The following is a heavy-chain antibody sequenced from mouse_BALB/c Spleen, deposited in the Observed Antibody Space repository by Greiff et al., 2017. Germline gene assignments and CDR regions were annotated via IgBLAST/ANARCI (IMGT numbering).Heavy chain of an antibody. CDR1: GYTFTSYY. CDR2: IYPGNVNT. CDR3: ASYYGSSYYAMDY. V-gene: IGHV1S56*01. Sequence: QVQLQQSGPELVKPGASVRISCKASGYTFTSYYIHWVKQRPGQGLEWIGWIYPGNVNTKYNEKFKGKATLTADKSSSTAYMQLSSLTSEDSAVYFCASYYGSSYYAMDYWGQGASVTVSS. J-gene: IGHJ4*01. D-gene: IGHD1-1*01.